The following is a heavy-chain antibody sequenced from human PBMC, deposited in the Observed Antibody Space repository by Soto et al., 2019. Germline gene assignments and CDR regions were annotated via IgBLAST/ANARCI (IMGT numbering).Heavy chain of an antibody. CDR3: ARVPTVSFYYYYYMDV. CDR1: GFTFSDYY. V-gene: IGHV3-11*01. CDR2: ISSTGSMK. D-gene: IGHD4-17*01. J-gene: IGHJ6*03. Sequence: QAQLVESGGGLVKRGGSLRLSCAASGFTFSDYYMTWIRQAPGKGLEWVSYISSTGSMKYYTDSVKGRFTISRDNAKNSLYLQMNSLRAEDTALYYCARVPTVSFYYYYYMDVWGKGTTVTVSS.